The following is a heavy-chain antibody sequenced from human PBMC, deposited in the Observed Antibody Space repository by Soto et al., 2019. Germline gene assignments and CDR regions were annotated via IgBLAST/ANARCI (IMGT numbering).Heavy chain of an antibody. D-gene: IGHD2-21*02. J-gene: IGHJ4*02. CDR2: IMGTGGKT. CDR1: GFSFSSYP. V-gene: IGHV3-23*01. Sequence: EVQLLESGGGLVQPGGSLTLSCAASGFSFSSYPMNWVRQAPGKGLESVAVIMGTGGKTYYADSVQGRFTISRDDSESTVFLQMNSLRADDTATYYCAKGGDNWYFDYRGQGTLVTVTS. CDR3: AKGGDNWYFDY.